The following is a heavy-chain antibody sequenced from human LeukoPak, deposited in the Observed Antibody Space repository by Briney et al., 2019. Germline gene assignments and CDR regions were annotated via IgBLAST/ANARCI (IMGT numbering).Heavy chain of an antibody. CDR1: VYTFTDYY. D-gene: IGHD6-13*01. V-gene: IGHV1-2*02. CDR2: INPNSCGT. Sequence: ASVNVSCKASVYTFTDYYMHWVRQAPGQGREWMGWINPNSCGTNYAQKFQGRVTMTRDTSISTAYMELSRLRSDDTAVYYCAPIAAAFNYWGQGTLVTVSS. CDR3: APIAAAFNY. J-gene: IGHJ4*02.